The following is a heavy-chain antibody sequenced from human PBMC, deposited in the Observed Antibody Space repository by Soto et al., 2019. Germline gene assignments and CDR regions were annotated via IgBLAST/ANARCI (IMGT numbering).Heavy chain of an antibody. D-gene: IGHD5-12*01. CDR2: IYHSGNI. V-gene: IGHV4-30-2*01. J-gene: IGHJ4*02. Sequence: SETLSLTCAVSGGSISSGGYSWSWIRQPPGKGLEWIGYIYHSGNIYYNPSLKSRVTISVDRSKNQFSLKLSSVTAADTAVYYCARGYENYFDYWGQGTLVTVSS. CDR3: ARGYENYFDY. CDR1: GGSISSGGYS.